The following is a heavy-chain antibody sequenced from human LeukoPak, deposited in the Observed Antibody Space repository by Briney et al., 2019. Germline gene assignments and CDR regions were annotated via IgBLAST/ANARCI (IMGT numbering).Heavy chain of an antibody. Sequence: GGSLRLSCAASGFTFSSYAMSWVRQAPGKGLEWVSAISGSGGSTYYADSVKGRFTISRDNSKNTLYLQMNSLRAEDTAVYYCAKGCHSSWYYYNILFPWFDPWGQGTLVTVSS. D-gene: IGHD6-13*01. V-gene: IGHV3-23*01. CDR3: AKGCHSSWYYYNILFPWFDP. J-gene: IGHJ5*02. CDR2: ISGSGGST. CDR1: GFTFSSYA.